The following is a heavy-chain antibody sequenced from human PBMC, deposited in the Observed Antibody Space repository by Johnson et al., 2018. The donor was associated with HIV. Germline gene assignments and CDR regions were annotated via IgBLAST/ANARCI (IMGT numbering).Heavy chain of an antibody. J-gene: IGHJ3*02. CDR2: VNPNGGNT. CDR3: AKVRDYYDSSGDSYYDAFDI. CDR1: GFTFSSYW. Sequence: MQLVESGGGLVQPGGSLRLSCAASGFTFSSYWMHCVRQAPGNGLELVGQVNPNGGNTYLIDSGKDRFNTSRDNAKNTLHLQMNSLRAEDTAVYYCAKVRDYYDSSGDSYYDAFDIWGQGTMVTVSS. V-gene: IGHV3-25*04. D-gene: IGHD3-22*01.